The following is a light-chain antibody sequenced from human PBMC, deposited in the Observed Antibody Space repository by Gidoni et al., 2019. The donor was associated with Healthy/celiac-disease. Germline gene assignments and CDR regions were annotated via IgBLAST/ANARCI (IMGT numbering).Light chain of an antibody. J-gene: IGKJ1*01. CDR2: WAS. CDR1: QSVLYSSNNKNY. Sequence: DIVMTQSPDSLAVSLGERATINCKSSQSVLYSSNNKNYLAWYQQKPGQPPKLLIYWASTRECGVPDRFSGSGSGTDFTLTISSLQAEDLAVYYCQQYYSTPQTFGQGTKVEIK. CDR3: QQYYSTPQT. V-gene: IGKV4-1*01.